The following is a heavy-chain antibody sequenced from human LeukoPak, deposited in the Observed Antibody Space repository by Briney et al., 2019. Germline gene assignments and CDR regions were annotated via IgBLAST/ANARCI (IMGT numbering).Heavy chain of an antibody. CDR3: ASQVDSSGYYSYFDY. CDR2: IIPIFGIA. J-gene: IGHJ4*02. CDR1: GGTFSSYD. D-gene: IGHD3-22*01. Sequence: SVKVCCQASGGTFSSYDISWVRQAPGQGLEWMGRIIPIFGIANYAQKFQGRVTITADKSTSTAYMELSSLRSEDTAVYYCASQVDSSGYYSYFDYWGQGTLVTVSS. V-gene: IGHV1-69*04.